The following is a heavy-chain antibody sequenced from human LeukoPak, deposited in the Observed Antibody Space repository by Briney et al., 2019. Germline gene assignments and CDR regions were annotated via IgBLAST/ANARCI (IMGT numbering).Heavy chain of an antibody. Sequence: PGGSLRLSCAASGFTVSSNYMSWVRQAPGKGLEWVSVIYSGGSTYYADSVKGRFTISRDNSKNTLYLQMNSLRAEDTAVYYCASTYCSSTSCRDGYYYYYYMDVWGKGTTVTISS. J-gene: IGHJ6*03. CDR1: GFTVSSNY. CDR3: ASTYCSSTSCRDGYYYYYYMDV. V-gene: IGHV3-53*01. CDR2: IYSGGST. D-gene: IGHD2-2*01.